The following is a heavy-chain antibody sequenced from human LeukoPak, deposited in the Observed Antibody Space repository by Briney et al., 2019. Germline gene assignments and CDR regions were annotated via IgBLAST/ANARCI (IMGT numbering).Heavy chain of an antibody. CDR2: ISGSGGNT. Sequence: GGSLRLSCAASGFTFTNYAMSWVRQAPGKGLEWVSAISGSGGNTYYADSVKGRFTISRDNSKNTLYLQMNSLRAEDTAVYYCAKDLYYYDSSGYYGIAYSIDYWGQGTLVTVSS. D-gene: IGHD3-22*01. V-gene: IGHV3-23*01. CDR3: AKDLYYYDSSGYYGIAYSIDY. J-gene: IGHJ4*02. CDR1: GFTFTNYA.